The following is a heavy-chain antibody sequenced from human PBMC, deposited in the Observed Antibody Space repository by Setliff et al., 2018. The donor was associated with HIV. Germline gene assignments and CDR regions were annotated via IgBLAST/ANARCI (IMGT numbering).Heavy chain of an antibody. CDR2: IIPIFATA. CDR3: ASSIPTEQGPWFDP. CDR1: GGTFSSYA. D-gene: IGHD4-17*01. Sequence: ASVKVSCKASGGTFSSYAISWVRQAPGQGLEWMGGIIPIFATANYAQKFQGRVTITADESTYTAYMELSSLRSEDTAVYYCASSIPTEQGPWFDPWGQGTLVTVSS. V-gene: IGHV1-69*13. J-gene: IGHJ5*02.